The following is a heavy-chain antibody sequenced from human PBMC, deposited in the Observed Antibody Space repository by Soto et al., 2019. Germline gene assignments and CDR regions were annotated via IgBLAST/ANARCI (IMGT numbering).Heavy chain of an antibody. V-gene: IGHV3-66*01. CDR2: IYSGGSGST. D-gene: IGHD3-10*01. Sequence: EVQLVESGGGLVQPGGSLRLSCAASGFTVSSNYMSWVRQAPGKGLEWVSVIYSGGSGSTYYADSVKGRFTISRDMSKNTVYLQMNSLRAEETAVYYCARDGSSRPTEYWGQGTLVTVSS. CDR3: ARDGSSRPTEY. CDR1: GFTVSSNY. J-gene: IGHJ4*02.